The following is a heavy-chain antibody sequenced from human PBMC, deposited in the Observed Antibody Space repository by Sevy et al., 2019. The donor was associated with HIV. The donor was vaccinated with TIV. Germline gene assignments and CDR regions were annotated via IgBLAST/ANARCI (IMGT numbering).Heavy chain of an antibody. CDR1: RGSISNYY. CDR3: ARGLWYYDSSGFQYYFDY. D-gene: IGHD3-22*01. J-gene: IGHJ4*02. CDR2: VYASGST. Sequence: SETLSLTCTVSRGSISNYYWSWIRQPAAKGLEWIGRVYASGSTNYNPSLKRRVTISVDTSKNQFSLKLSSLTAADTAVYYCARGLWYYDSSGFQYYFDYWGQGTLVTVSS. V-gene: IGHV4-4*07.